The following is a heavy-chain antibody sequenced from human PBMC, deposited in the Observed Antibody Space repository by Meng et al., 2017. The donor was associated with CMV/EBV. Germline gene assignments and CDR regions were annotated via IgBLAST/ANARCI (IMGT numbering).Heavy chain of an antibody. J-gene: IGHJ5*02. CDR2: INHSGST. CDR1: GGSFIGYY. CDR3: ARGGNWFDP. Sequence: AQLPHGGAGPLKPSDTLPLTCAVYGGSFIGYYWSWIRQPPGKGLEWIGEINHSGSTNYNPSLKSRVTISVDTSKNQFSLKLSSVTAADTAVYYCARGGNWFDPWGQGTLVTVSS. V-gene: IGHV4-34*01.